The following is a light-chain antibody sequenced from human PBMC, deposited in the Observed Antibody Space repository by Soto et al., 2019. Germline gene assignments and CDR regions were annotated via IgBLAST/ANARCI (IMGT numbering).Light chain of an antibody. CDR2: AAY. CDR3: QQYNSWPLT. CDR1: QSVTSTY. Sequence: EVVLTQSPGTLSLSPGERATLSCRASQSVTSTYLAWYQQRPGQSPRLLIYAAYSRATGIPDRFSGSGSGTDFTLTISSLQSEDFAVYYCQQYNSWPLTFGGGTRWIS. J-gene: IGKJ4*01. V-gene: IGKV3-20*01.